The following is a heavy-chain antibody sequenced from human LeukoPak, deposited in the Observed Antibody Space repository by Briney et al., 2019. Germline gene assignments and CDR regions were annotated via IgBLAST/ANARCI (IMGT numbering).Heavy chain of an antibody. J-gene: IGHJ4*02. CDR3: AKEAWATVTTRESITDY. Sequence: GGSLRLSCAASGFTFSSYAMSWVRQAPGKGLEWVSAISGSGGSTYYADSVKGRFTISRDNSKNTLYLQMNSLRAEDTAVYYCAKEAWATVTTRESITDYWGQGTLVTVSS. V-gene: IGHV3-23*01. CDR2: ISGSGGST. CDR1: GFTFSSYA. D-gene: IGHD4-17*01.